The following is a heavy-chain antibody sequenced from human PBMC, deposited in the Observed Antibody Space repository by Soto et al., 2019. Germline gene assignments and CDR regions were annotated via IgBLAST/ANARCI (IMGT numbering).Heavy chain of an antibody. J-gene: IGHJ6*02. CDR2: ISSLSNYM. V-gene: IGHV3-21*01. D-gene: IGHD6-13*01. Sequence: EVQLVESGGGLVKPGGSLRLSCAVSGFTFNSYSMNWVRQAPGKRLEWVSSISSLSNYMYYTDSVQGRFTISKENGRNSLYLQMNSLSAEDTAVYYCARVGGYSRTTPNPRAYDMDVLGQGTTVIVSS. CDR1: GFTFNSYS. CDR3: ARVGGYSRTTPNPRAYDMDV.